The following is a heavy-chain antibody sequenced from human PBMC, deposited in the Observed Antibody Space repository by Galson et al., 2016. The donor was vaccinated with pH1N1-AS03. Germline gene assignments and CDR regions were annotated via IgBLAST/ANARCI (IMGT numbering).Heavy chain of an antibody. D-gene: IGHD5-24*01. CDR2: IRSVGDIK. CDR3: AKDIGDGHNYGADY. J-gene: IGHJ4*02. CDR1: AFTFSRYG. V-gene: IGHV3-30*02. Sequence: SLRLSCAASAFTFSRYGMHWVCQAPGKGLEWVAFIRSVGDIKFYADSVKGRFTISRDNSENTVHLQMNSLRAEDTAVYYCAKDIGDGHNYGADYWGQGTLVTVSS.